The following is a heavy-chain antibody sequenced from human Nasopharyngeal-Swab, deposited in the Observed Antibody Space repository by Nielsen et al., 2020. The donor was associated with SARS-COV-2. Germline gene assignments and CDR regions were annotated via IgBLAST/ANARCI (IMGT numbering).Heavy chain of an antibody. CDR1: GASTNSHF. D-gene: IGHD3-22*01. J-gene: IGHJ6*02. V-gene: IGHV4-59*11. CDR3: ARVHYYDSTYYYYGLDV. Sequence: SETLSLTCTASGASTNSHFWSWIRQPPGKGLDWIGYISYGGSTNYNPSLRSRVTISVDTSKSQLSLKLSSVTAADTAVYYCARVHYYDSTYYYYGLDVWGQGTTVTVSS. CDR2: ISYGGST.